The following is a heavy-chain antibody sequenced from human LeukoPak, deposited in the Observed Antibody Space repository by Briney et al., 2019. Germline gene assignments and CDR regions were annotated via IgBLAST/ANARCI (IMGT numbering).Heavy chain of an antibody. D-gene: IGHD4-23*01. CDR3: ARPSTVVHFEDAFDI. CDR2: ISYDGSNK. J-gene: IGHJ3*02. CDR1: GFTFSSYA. V-gene: IGHV3-30-3*01. Sequence: PGGSLRLSCAASGFTFSSYAMHWVRQAPGKGLEWVAVISYDGSNKYYADSVKGRLTISRDNSKNTLYLQMNSLRAEDTAVYYCARPSTVVHFEDAFDIWGQGTMVTVSS.